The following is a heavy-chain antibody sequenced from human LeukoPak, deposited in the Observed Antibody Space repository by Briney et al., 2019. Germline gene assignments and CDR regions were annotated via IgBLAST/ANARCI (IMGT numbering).Heavy chain of an antibody. V-gene: IGHV1-18*01. CDR3: AREAPPYNWNDVGYFDY. CDR2: ISAYNGNT. Sequence: GSSVKVSCKASGYTFTSYGISGVHQAPGQGLDWMEWISAYNGNTNYAQKLKGRVTMNTDTSTSTAYMELRSLRSDDTAVYYCAREAPPYNWNDVGYFDYWGQGTLVTVSS. J-gene: IGHJ4*02. D-gene: IGHD1-20*01. CDR1: GYTFTSYG.